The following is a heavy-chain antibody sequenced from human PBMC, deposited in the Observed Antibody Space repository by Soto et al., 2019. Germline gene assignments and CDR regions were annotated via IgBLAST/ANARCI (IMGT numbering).Heavy chain of an antibody. J-gene: IGHJ5*02. D-gene: IGHD3-3*01. CDR3: ARQNYDFYWFDP. Sequence: SETLSLTCAVSGGSITSYYWSWIRQRPGKGLEYIGYIYNSGTASYNPSLRSRVTISVDTSKNQFSLRLRSVTAADTAVYYCARQNYDFYWFDPWGQGTLVTVSS. CDR2: IYNSGTA. V-gene: IGHV4-59*08. CDR1: GGSITSYY.